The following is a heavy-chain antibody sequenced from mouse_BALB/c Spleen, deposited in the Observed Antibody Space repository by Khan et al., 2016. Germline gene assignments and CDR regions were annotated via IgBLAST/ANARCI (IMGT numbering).Heavy chain of an antibody. Sequence: VQLKESGAELVRSGASVKLSCTASGFNIKDYYMHWVKQRPEQGLEWIGWIDPDNGDTEYAPKFQGKATMTADTSSNTAYLPLSSLTSEDTAVYYWNAGGYNAVDYWGPGTSVTVSS. CDR2: IDPDNGDT. J-gene: IGHJ4*01. CDR3: NAGGYNAVDY. CDR1: GFNIKDYY. V-gene: IGHV14-4*02.